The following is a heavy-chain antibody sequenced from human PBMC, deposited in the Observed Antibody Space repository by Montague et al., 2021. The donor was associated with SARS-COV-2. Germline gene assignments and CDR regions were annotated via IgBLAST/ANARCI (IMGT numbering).Heavy chain of an antibody. CDR2: INQSGNT. CDR1: GGSFSGYD. Sequence: SETLSLTCAVSGGSFSGYDWTWIRQSPGKGLEWIGDINQSGNTKYTPSLKSRVTISVDTSKNQFSLKLSSVTAADTAVYYCARGLMNIHMWVVIMTGASNCFDSWGQGTLVTVSP. CDR3: ARGLMNIHMWVVIMTGASNCFDS. V-gene: IGHV4-34*01. J-gene: IGHJ5*01. D-gene: IGHD2-21*01.